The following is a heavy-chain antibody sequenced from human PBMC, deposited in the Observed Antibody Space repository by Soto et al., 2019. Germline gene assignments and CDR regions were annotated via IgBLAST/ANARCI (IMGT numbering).Heavy chain of an antibody. D-gene: IGHD1-26*01. CDR3: GRNYLGELQQRGGAFDF. CDR2: INWNGGST. J-gene: IGHJ3*01. V-gene: IGHV3-20*04. Sequence: EVQLVESGGGVVRPGGSLRLSCAASGFTFDDYGMSWVRQAPGKGLEWVSGINWNGGSTGYADSVKGRFTISRDNAKNSLFLKMNSLRAEDTALYYCGRNYLGELQQRGGAFDFWGKGKMVPVSS. CDR1: GFTFDDYG.